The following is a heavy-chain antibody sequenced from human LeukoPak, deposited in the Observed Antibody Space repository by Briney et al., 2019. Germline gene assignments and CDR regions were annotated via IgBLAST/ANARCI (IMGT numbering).Heavy chain of an antibody. D-gene: IGHD3-22*01. V-gene: IGHV3-53*01. CDR2: IYSGGST. CDR1: GFTVSSNY. CDR3: ASYYYDSSGYV. Sequence: PGGSLRLSCAASGFTVSSNYMSWVRQAPGKGLEWVSVIYSGGSTYYADSVKGRFTISRGNSKNTLYLQMNSLRAEDTAVYYCASYYYDSSGYVWGQGTLVTVSS. J-gene: IGHJ4*02.